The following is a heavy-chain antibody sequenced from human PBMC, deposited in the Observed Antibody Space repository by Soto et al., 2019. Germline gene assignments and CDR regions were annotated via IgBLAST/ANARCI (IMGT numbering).Heavy chain of an antibody. CDR3: AKGSIEYSASVDN. J-gene: IGHJ4*02. D-gene: IGHD4-4*01. CDR2: ISARGGSS. V-gene: IGHV3-23*01. Sequence: DVQLLESGGGLVQPGGSLSLYCAASGFSFSSYAMVWVRQAPGKGLEWGSVISARGGSSYFADSVKGRLTISRDNSKNVLSLEINSLRAEDTAIYFCAKGSIEYSASVDNWGQGTLVLVSS. CDR1: GFSFSSYA.